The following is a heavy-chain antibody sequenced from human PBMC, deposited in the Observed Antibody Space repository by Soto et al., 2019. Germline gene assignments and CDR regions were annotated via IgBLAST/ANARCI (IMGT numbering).Heavy chain of an antibody. Sequence: PSETLSLTCAVSGASIGSGGWWSWVRQPPGKGLEWIAEIFHDGNTNYSPSLKSRVTISVDKSQNQFSLNVYSVTAADTAVYYCARHEGWTWPHQWCQGTLVTV. CDR3: ARHEGWTWPHQ. D-gene: IGHD3-3*01. J-gene: IGHJ4*02. CDR2: IFHDGNT. V-gene: IGHV4-4*02. CDR1: GASIGSGGW.